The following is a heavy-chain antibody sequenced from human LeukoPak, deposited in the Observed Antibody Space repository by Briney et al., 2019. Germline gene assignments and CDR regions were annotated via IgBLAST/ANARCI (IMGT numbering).Heavy chain of an antibody. CDR3: ARVLVVVPAAPRIPDNWFDP. V-gene: IGHV4-4*07. CDR2: IYTSGST. CDR1: GGSISSYY. J-gene: IGHJ5*02. D-gene: IGHD2-2*01. Sequence: SETLSLTCTVSGGSISSYYWSWIRQPAGKGLEWIGRIYTSGSTNYNPSLKSRVTMSVDTSKNQFSLKLSSVTAADTAVYYCARVLVVVPAAPRIPDNWFDPWGQGTLVTVSS.